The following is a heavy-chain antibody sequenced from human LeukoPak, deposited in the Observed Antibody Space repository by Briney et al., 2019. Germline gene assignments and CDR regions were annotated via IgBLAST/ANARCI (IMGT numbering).Heavy chain of an antibody. D-gene: IGHD7-27*01. CDR3: AKDLGRLGYFDY. V-gene: IGHV3-23*01. CDR1: GFTFSSYA. CDR2: ISGSGGST. Sequence: GGTLRLSCAASGFTFSSYAMSWVRQAPGKGLEWVSAISGSGGSTYYADSVKGRFAISRDNSKNTLYLQMNSLRAEDTAVYYCAKDLGRLGYFDYWGQGTLVTVSS. J-gene: IGHJ4*02.